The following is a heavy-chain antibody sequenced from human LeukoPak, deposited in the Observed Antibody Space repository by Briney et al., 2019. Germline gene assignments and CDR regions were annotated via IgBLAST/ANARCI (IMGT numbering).Heavy chain of an antibody. CDR1: GYTFTSYG. D-gene: IGHD3-22*01. CDR3: ARDGRYYDSSGRGDNWFDP. J-gene: IGHJ5*02. CDR2: ISAYNGNT. Sequence: GASVKVSCKASGYTFTSYGISWVRQAPGQGLEWMGWISAYNGNTNYAQKLQGRVTMTTDTSTSTAYMELRSLRSDDTAVYYCARDGRYYDSSGRGDNWFDPWGQGTLVTVSS. V-gene: IGHV1-18*01.